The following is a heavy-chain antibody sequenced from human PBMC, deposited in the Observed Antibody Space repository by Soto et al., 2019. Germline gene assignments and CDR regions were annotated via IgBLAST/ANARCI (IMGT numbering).Heavy chain of an antibody. CDR1: GGSISSYY. CDR3: ARGREGLNYDFWSGSYYYYGMDV. V-gene: IGHV4-59*01. J-gene: IGHJ6*02. Sequence: PSETLSLTCTVSGGSISSYYWSWIRQPPGKGLEWIGYIYYSGSTNYNPSLKSRVTISVDTSKNQFSLKLSSVTAADTAVYYCARGREGLNYDFWSGSYYYYGMDVWGQGTTVTAP. D-gene: IGHD3-3*01. CDR2: IYYSGST.